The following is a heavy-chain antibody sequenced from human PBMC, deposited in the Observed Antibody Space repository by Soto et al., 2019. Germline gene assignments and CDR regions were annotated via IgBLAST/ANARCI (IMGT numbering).Heavy chain of an antibody. D-gene: IGHD6-13*01. Sequence: QVQLVESGGGVVQPGRSLRLSCAASGFTFSSYGKHWVRQAPGKGLEWVAVIWYDGSNKYYADSVKGRFTISRDNSKNTLYLQINSLRAEDTAVYYCARAAAGKNKYFDYWGQGTLVTVSS. V-gene: IGHV3-33*01. CDR1: GFTFSSYG. CDR3: ARAAAGKNKYFDY. J-gene: IGHJ4*02. CDR2: IWYDGSNK.